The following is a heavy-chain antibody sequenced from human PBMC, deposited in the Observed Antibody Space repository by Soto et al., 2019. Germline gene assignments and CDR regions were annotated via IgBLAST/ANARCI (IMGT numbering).Heavy chain of an antibody. CDR3: ARVHVMVAAGSTFDY. Sequence: SETLRLACTVCGYCISIGCYWAWIRQPPGKRPEWIASMYHGATTFYNPSLNSRITISVDTSNNQFSLKLTSVTAADTAVYYCARVHVMVAAGSTFDYWGHGTLFTVSS. D-gene: IGHD6-19*01. J-gene: IGHJ4*01. CDR1: GYCISIGCY. V-gene: IGHV4-38-2*02. CDR2: MYHGATT.